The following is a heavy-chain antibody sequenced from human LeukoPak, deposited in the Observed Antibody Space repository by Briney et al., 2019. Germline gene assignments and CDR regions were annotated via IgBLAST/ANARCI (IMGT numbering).Heavy chain of an antibody. CDR1: GLTLSKYW. D-gene: IGHD2-21*02. Sequence: GGSLRLSCAASGLTLSKYWMHWVRQAPGKGLVWVSRMNYDETSTTYADSVKGRFTISRDNAKNTLYLQMTSLRAEDTAVYYCARETVVTREWYFDLWGRGTLVTVAS. V-gene: IGHV3-74*01. CDR2: MNYDETST. CDR3: ARETVVTREWYFDL. J-gene: IGHJ2*01.